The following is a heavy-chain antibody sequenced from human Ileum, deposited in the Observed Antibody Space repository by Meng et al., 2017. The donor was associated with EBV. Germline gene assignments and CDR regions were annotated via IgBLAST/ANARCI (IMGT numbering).Heavy chain of an antibody. CDR3: AKGEQWDPLDS. J-gene: IGHJ4*02. CDR2: FDEGAT. D-gene: IGHD1-26*01. Sequence: VHLPAAGLVLVNPEGIWSSAGDAPGVPIIGNYWSWIRQPPEKGLEWIGLFDEGATTYNPSLKSRVTIAAGPANNQISLRLSSVTSADTAVYYCAKGEQWDPLDSWGRGILVTVSS. CDR1: GVPIIGNY. V-gene: IGHV4-59*01.